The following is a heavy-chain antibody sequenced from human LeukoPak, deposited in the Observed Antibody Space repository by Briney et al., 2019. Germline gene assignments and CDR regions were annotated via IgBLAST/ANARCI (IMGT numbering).Heavy chain of an antibody. CDR3: ARLGIVGATRY. Sequence: PSETLSLTCAVYGGSFSGYYWSWIRQPPGKGLEWIGEINHSGSTNYNPSLKSRVTISVDTSKNQFSLKLSSVTAADTAVYYCARLGIVGATRYWGQGTLVTVSS. V-gene: IGHV4-34*01. J-gene: IGHJ4*02. CDR1: GGSFSGYY. CDR2: INHSGST. D-gene: IGHD1-26*01.